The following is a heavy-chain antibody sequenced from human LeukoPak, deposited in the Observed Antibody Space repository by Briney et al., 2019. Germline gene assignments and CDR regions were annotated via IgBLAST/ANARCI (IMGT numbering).Heavy chain of an antibody. CDR3: AKGMDIVATRVFGY. CDR1: GFTFDDYA. D-gene: IGHD5-12*01. CDR2: ISWNSGSI. V-gene: IGHV3-9*01. Sequence: GGSLRLSCAASGFTFDDYAMHWVRQAPGKGLEWVSGISWNSGSIGYADSVKGRFTISRDNAKNSLYLQMNSLRAEDTALYYCAKGMDIVATRVFGYWGQGTLVTVSS. J-gene: IGHJ4*02.